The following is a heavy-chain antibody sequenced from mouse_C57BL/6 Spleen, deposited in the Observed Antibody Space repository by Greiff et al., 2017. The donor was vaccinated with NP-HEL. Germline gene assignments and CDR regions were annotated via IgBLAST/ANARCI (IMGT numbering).Heavy chain of an antibody. CDR2: INPSSGYT. Sequence: QVQLKESGAELARPGASVKMSCKASGYTFTSYTMHWVKQRPGQGLEWIGYINPSSGYTKYNQKFKDKATLTADKSSSTAYMQLSSLTSEDSAVYYCARSAGSSYYWYFDVWGTGTTVTVSS. V-gene: IGHV1-4*01. CDR1: GYTFTSYT. CDR3: ARSAGSSYYWYFDV. J-gene: IGHJ1*03. D-gene: IGHD1-1*01.